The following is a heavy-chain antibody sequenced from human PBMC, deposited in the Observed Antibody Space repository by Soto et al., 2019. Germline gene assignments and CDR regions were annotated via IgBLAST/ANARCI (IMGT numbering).Heavy chain of an antibody. J-gene: IGHJ6*02. V-gene: IGHV6-1*01. CDR2: TYYRSKWYN. Sequence: SQTLSLTCAISGDSVSSNSAAWNWIRQSPSRGLEWLGRTYYRSKWYNDYAVSVKSRITINPDTSKNQFSLQLNSVTPEDTAVYYCARGYTSSWYQWDYYFGMDVWGQGTTVTVSS. D-gene: IGHD6-13*01. CDR1: GDSVSSNSAA. CDR3: ARGYTSSWYQWDYYFGMDV.